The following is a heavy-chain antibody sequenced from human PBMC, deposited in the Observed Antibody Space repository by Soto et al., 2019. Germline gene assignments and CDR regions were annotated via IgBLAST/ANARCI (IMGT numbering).Heavy chain of an antibody. CDR3: ATDGPSNSGNLYAFDI. J-gene: IGHJ3*02. CDR2: VTPYKADT. V-gene: IGHV1-18*04. D-gene: IGHD5-12*01. Sequence: EASVKVSCKASGYTLTNYGVTWVRQAPGQGLEWLGRVTPYKADTNSAQNLQGRVTMATDTSTNTAYLELRSPRSDDTAVYFCATDGPSNSGNLYAFDIWGQGTMVTVSS. CDR1: GYTLTNYG.